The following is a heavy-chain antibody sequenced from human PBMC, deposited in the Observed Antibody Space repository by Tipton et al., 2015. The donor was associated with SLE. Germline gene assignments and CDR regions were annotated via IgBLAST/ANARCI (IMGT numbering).Heavy chain of an antibody. CDR2: IDHSGST. V-gene: IGHV4-34*01. J-gene: IGHJ4*02. CDR1: GASLSSADYF. CDR3: SCRLAARRSPLIPFDY. D-gene: IGHD6-6*01. Sequence: TLSLTCTVSGASLSSADYFWSWIRQPPGKGLEWIGEIDHSGSTNYNPSLESRVTISRDTSRNQFSVKLTSVSASDTAVYFCSCRLAARRSPLIPFDYWAQGTLVTVSS.